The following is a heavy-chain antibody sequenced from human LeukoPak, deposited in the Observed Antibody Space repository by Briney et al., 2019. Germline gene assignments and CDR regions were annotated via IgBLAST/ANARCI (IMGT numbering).Heavy chain of an antibody. D-gene: IGHD3-22*01. CDR2: TYTGGNS. CDR1: GFTVNSNY. Sequence: PGGSLRLSCAASGFTVNSNYMNWVRQAPGKGLEWVSVTYTGGNSYYADSVKGRFIISRDISKNTLYLQMNSLRAEDSALYYCARGGRGSAAVVAPRSFDIWGQGTMVTVSS. J-gene: IGHJ3*02. CDR3: ARGGRGSAAVVAPRSFDI. V-gene: IGHV3-53*01.